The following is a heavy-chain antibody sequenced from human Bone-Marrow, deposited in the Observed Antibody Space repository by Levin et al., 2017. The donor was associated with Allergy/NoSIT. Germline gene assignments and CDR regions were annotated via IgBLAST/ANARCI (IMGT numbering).Heavy chain of an antibody. CDR2: IWSDGNTK. D-gene: IGHD3-22*01. V-gene: IGHV3-33*01. J-gene: IGHJ3*01. CDR3: AREYYDSRAYLTLDAFDV. Sequence: SCTASGFTFSNYAMHWVRQSPDKRLEWVAVIWSDGNTKHYADSVMGRFTISRDNSKNTLFLQMNSLRVDDTALYYCAREYYDSRAYLTLDAFDVWGQGAMVTVSS. CDR1: GFTFSNYA.